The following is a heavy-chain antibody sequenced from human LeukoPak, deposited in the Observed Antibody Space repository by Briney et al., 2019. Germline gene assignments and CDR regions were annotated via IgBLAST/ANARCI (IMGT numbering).Heavy chain of an antibody. V-gene: IGHV4-39*01. D-gene: IGHD2-2*01. CDR3: ARQPAVVRGYFEY. CDR1: GGSISSSTYY. CDR2: IYYSGST. Sequence: SETLSLTCTVSGGSISSSTYYWGWIRQPPGKGLEWIGSIYYSGSTYYNPSLKSRVTISVDTSKNQFSLKLSSVTATDRAVYYCARQPAVVRGYFEYWGQGTLVTVSS. J-gene: IGHJ4*02.